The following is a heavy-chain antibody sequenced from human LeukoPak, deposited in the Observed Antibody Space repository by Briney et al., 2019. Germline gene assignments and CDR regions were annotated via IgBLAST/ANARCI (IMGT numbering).Heavy chain of an antibody. Sequence: PGGSLRLSCAASGLTFSSYSVNWVRQAPGKGLEWVSSISSSSSYIYYADSVKGRFTISRDNAKNSLYLQMNSLRAEDTAVYYCARLYYCGSGHRVDYWGQGTLVTVSS. CDR2: ISSSSSYI. D-gene: IGHD3-10*01. J-gene: IGHJ4*02. V-gene: IGHV3-21*01. CDR3: ARLYYCGSGHRVDY. CDR1: GLTFSSYS.